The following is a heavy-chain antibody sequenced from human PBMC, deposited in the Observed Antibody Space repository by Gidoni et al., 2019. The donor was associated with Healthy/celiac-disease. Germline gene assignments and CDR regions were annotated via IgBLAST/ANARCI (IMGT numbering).Heavy chain of an antibody. Sequence: QVQLVQSGAEVKKPGSWVKVSCKASGGTFSSYAISWVRQAPGQGLEWMGRIFPILCIANYAQKFQGRVTITADKSTSTAYMELSSLRSEDTAVYYCARRYSSSPDAYYYMDVWGKGTTVTVSS. CDR1: GGTFSSYA. CDR3: ARRYSSSPDAYYYMDV. D-gene: IGHD6-6*01. V-gene: IGHV1-69*04. J-gene: IGHJ6*03. CDR2: IFPILCIA.